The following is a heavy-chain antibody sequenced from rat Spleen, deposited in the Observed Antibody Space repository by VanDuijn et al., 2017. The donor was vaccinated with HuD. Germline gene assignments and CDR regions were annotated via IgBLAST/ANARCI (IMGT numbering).Heavy chain of an antibody. D-gene: IGHD1-4*01. CDR2: IGPGGDIS. CDR1: GFTFSNYY. Sequence: EVQLVESGGGLVQPGRSMKLSCAASGFTFSNYYMAWVRQAPAMGPEWVASIGPGGDISFYRDSVKGRFTISRDNAKSTLYLQMDSLGSEDTATYYCATAGTRISRFAYWGQGTLVTVSS. J-gene: IGHJ3*01. V-gene: IGHV5-25*01. CDR3: ATAGTRISRFAY.